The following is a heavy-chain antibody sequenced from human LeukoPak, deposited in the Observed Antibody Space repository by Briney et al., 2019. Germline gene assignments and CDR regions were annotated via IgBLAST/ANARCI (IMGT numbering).Heavy chain of an antibody. Sequence: ASVKVSCKVSGYTLTELSMHWVRQAPGKGLEWMGGFDPEDGETIHAQKFQGRVTMTEDTSTDTAYMELSSLRSEDTAVYYCATTVPAPSEYFQHWGQGTLVTVSS. V-gene: IGHV1-24*01. CDR1: GYTLTELS. J-gene: IGHJ1*01. D-gene: IGHD4-11*01. CDR3: ATTVPAPSEYFQH. CDR2: FDPEDGET.